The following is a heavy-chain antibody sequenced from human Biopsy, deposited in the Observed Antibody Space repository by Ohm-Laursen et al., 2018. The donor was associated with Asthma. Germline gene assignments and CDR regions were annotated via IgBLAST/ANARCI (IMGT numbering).Heavy chain of an antibody. V-gene: IGHV3-30*03. CDR2: VSSDGHNK. CDR1: GFTFGDYW. D-gene: IGHD3-22*01. Sequence: SSLRLSCAASGFTFGDYWMSWVRQVPGKGLEWVALVSSDGHNKYYEDSVKGRFTISRDNSRKRLYLQINRLTVEDSAVYFCARQSGQDYGDSSGFDIWGQGTKVAVSS. CDR3: ARQSGQDYGDSSGFDI. J-gene: IGHJ3*02.